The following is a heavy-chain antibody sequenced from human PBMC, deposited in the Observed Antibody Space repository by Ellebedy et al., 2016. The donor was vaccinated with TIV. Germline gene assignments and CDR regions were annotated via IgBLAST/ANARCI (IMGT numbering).Heavy chain of an antibody. CDR1: GYTFIDYH. J-gene: IGHJ4*02. V-gene: IGHV1-2*02. CDR3: ARNGVSGWSDFDY. Sequence: AASVKVSCKTSGYTFIDYHIHWVRQAPGQGLEWMGWINAKRGGTIYVQKFHDRVTMTRDMSISTAFLEVTGLTSDDTAVYYCARNGVSGWSDFDYWGQGTLVTVSS. CDR2: INAKRGGT. D-gene: IGHD6-19*01.